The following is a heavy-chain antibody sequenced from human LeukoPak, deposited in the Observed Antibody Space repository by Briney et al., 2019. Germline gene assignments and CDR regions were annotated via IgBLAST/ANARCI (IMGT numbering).Heavy chain of an antibody. CDR2: ISYDGSNK. Sequence: GGSLRLSCAASGFTFSSYAMHWVRQAPGKGLEWVAVISYDGSNKYYADSVKGRFTISRDNAKNTVYLQMNSLRAEDTAVYFCARHYGSGLYGMDVWGQGTTVTVSS. J-gene: IGHJ6*02. CDR1: GFTFSSYA. V-gene: IGHV3-30*07. D-gene: IGHD3-10*01. CDR3: ARHYGSGLYGMDV.